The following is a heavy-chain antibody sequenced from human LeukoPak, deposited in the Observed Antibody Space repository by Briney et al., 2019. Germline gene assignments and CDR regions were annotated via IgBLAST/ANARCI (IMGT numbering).Heavy chain of an antibody. Sequence: GGSLRLSCAASGFTFSDYYMTWIRQAPGKGLEWLSFISTSGTTIYYADSVRGRFTVSRNDAKNSLYLQMNSLRAEDTAVYYCARVYRNEEDFWTPNNYMDVWGKGTTVTVSS. CDR1: GFTFSDYY. J-gene: IGHJ6*03. CDR2: ISTSGTTI. CDR3: ARVYRNEEDFWTPNNYMDV. V-gene: IGHV3-11*04. D-gene: IGHD3/OR15-3a*01.